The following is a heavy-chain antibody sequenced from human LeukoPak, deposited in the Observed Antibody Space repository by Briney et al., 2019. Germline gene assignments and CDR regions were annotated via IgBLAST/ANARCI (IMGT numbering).Heavy chain of an antibody. D-gene: IGHD3/OR15-3a*01. J-gene: IGHJ3*02. V-gene: IGHV4-4*07. CDR1: GGSISSYY. Sequence: SETLSLTCTVSGGSISSYYWSWIRQPAGKGLEWIGRIYTSGSTNYNPSLKSRVTMSVDTSKNQFSLKLSSVTAADTAVYYCARGGLISLANTPLGAFDIWGQGTMVSVSS. CDR3: ARGGLISLANTPLGAFDI. CDR2: IYTSGST.